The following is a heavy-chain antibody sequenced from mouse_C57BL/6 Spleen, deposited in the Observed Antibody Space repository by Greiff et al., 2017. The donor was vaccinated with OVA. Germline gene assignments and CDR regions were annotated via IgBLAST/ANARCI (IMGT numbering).Heavy chain of an antibody. CDR1: GFSFTTYA. D-gene: IGHD4-1*01. CDR2: IRSKRNNYAT. V-gene: IGHV10-1*01. J-gene: IGHJ4*01. Sequence: VQLKESGGGLVQPKGSLKLSCAASGFSFTTYAMNWVRQAPGKGLEWVARIRSKRNNYATYYADSVKDRFTISRDDSESMLYLQMNNLKTEDTAMYYCGRHWDGAMDYWGQGTSVTVSS. CDR3: GRHWDGAMDY.